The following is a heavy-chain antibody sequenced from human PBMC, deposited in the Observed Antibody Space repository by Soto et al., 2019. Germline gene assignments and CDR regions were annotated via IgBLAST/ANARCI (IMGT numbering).Heavy chain of an antibody. CDR3: ARQGPPRTQLNCSGGSCYSVYFQH. V-gene: IGHV4-31*03. J-gene: IGHJ1*01. CDR1: GGSISSGGYY. CDR2: IYYSGST. Sequence: PSETLSLTCTVSGGSISSGGYYWSWIRQHPGKGLEWIGYIYYSGSTYYNPSLKSRVTISVDTSKNQFSLKLSSVTAADTAVYYCARQGPPRTQLNCSGGSCYSVYFQHWGQGTLVTVSS. D-gene: IGHD2-15*01.